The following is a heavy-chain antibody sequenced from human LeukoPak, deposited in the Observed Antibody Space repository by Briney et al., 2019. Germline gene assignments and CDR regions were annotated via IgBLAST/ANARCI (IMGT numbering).Heavy chain of an antibody. J-gene: IGHJ5*02. V-gene: IGHV1-2*02. D-gene: IGHD3-22*01. CDR2: INPNSGGT. CDR3: ARAPYYDSSGYYST. Sequence: ASVKVPCKASGYTFTGYYMHWVRQAPGQGLEWMGWINPNSGGTNYAQKFQGRVTMTRDTSISTAYMELSRLRSDDTAVYYCARAPYYDSSGYYSTWGQGTLVTVSS. CDR1: GYTFTGYY.